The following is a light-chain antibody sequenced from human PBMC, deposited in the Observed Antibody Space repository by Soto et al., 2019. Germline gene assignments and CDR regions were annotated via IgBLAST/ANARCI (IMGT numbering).Light chain of an antibody. J-gene: IGLJ2*01. CDR3: QAWDSSTRVV. V-gene: IGLV3-1*01. CDR2: QDS. CDR1: KLGDKY. Sequence: SYELTQPPSVSVSPGQTASITCSGDKLGDKYACWYQQKPGQSPVLVIYQDSKRPSGIPERFSGYNSGNTATLTISGTQAMDEADYYCQAWDSSTRVVFGGGTKVTVL.